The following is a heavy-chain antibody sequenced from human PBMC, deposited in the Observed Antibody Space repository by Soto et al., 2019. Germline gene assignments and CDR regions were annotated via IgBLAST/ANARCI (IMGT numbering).Heavy chain of an antibody. CDR2: IIPILGIA. Sequence: QVQLVQSGAEVKKPGSSVKVSCKASGGTFSSYTISWVRQAPGQGLEWMGRIIPILGIANYAQKFQGRVTITADKSTSTAYKELSSLRSEDTAVYYCASCITIFGVVGIRQYFDLWGRGTLVTVSS. CDR3: ASCITIFGVVGIRQYFDL. V-gene: IGHV1-69*02. D-gene: IGHD3-3*01. J-gene: IGHJ2*01. CDR1: GGTFSSYT.